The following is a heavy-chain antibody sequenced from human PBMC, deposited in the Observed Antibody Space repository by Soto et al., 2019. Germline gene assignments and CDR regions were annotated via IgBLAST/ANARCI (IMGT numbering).Heavy chain of an antibody. V-gene: IGHV3-9*01. D-gene: IGHD1-26*01. CDR2: ISWNSNTI. J-gene: IGHJ4*02. Sequence: EVQLVESGGGLVQPGRSLRLSCAASGFPFDDYVMHWGRQAPGKGLEWVSGISWNSNTIDYADSVKGRFTISRDNAKNSLHLQMNSLRPEDTAFYYCAKAGGSYLYYFDSWGRGTLVTVSS. CDR1: GFPFDDYV. CDR3: AKAGGSYLYYFDS.